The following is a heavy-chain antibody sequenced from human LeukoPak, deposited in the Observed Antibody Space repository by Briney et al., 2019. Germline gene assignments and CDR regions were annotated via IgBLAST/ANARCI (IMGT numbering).Heavy chain of an antibody. V-gene: IGHV3-48*01. Sequence: GGSLRLSCAASGFTFSSYSMNWVRQAPGKGLEWVSYISSSSSTIYYADSVKGRFTISRDNSKNTLYLQMNSLRAEDTAVHYCAKGDFSPYYYMDVWGKGTTVTVSS. CDR3: AKGDFSPYYYMDV. J-gene: IGHJ6*03. CDR2: ISSSSSTI. CDR1: GFTFSSYS.